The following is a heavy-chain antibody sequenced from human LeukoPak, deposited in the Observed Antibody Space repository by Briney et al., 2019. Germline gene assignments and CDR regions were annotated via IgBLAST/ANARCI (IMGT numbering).Heavy chain of an antibody. J-gene: IGHJ6*03. CDR3: ARSQAASLYYYMDV. CDR1: GGSISSNSYY. V-gene: IGHV4-39*01. CDR2: IYYSGST. Sequence: PSETLSLTCTVSGGSISSNSYYWGWIRQPPGKGLKWIGSIYYSGSTYYNPSLKSRVTISVDTSKNQFSLKLNSVTAADTAVYYCARSQAASLYYYMDVWGKGTTVTVSS. D-gene: IGHD6-13*01.